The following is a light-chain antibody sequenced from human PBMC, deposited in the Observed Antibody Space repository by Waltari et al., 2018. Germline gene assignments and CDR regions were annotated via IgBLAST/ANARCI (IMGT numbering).Light chain of an antibody. CDR3: CSYGSSYTLL. V-gene: IGLV2-23*03. CDR1: SDDYDIPNF. Sequence: SAPTQPASVSGSRGQSITISCTGLSDDYDIPNFVSWYQQLPDKAPKLIIYDGTQRPSGVSPRFSASTSGSTASLTISGLQADDEADYFCCSYGSSYTLLFGGGTRLTVL. CDR2: DGT. J-gene: IGLJ2*01.